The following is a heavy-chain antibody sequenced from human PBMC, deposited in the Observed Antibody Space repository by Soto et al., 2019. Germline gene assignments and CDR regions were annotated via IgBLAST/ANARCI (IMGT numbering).Heavy chain of an antibody. Sequence: GGSLRLSCAASGFTFSSYSMNWVRQAPGKGLEWVSYISSSSSTIYYADSVKGRFTISRDNAKNSLYLKMNSLRAENTAVYYWARDSEHYDFWSGPSYMDVWGKGTTVTVSS. D-gene: IGHD3-3*01. CDR3: ARDSEHYDFWSGPSYMDV. CDR1: GFTFSSYS. CDR2: ISSSSSTI. V-gene: IGHV3-48*01. J-gene: IGHJ6*03.